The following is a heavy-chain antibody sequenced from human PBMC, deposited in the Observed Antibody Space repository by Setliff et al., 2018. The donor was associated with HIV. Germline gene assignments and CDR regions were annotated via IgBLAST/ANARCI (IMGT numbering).Heavy chain of an antibody. CDR3: ARVREGFLPYDAFEI. CDR1: GGSLSDYY. CDR2: IQSSGNT. D-gene: IGHD3-3*01. Sequence: SETLSLTCAVYGGSLSDYYWSWIRQPPGKGLEWLGEIQSSGNTNYSPSLKGRVTISVDTPKNQYSLNLKSVTAADTAVYYCARVREGFLPYDAFEIWGQGTMVTVSS. V-gene: IGHV4-34*01. J-gene: IGHJ3*02.